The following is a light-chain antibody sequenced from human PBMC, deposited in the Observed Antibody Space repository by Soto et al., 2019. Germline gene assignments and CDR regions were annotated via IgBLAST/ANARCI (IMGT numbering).Light chain of an antibody. CDR2: GAS. CDR3: QQYGGSPYT. CDR1: QTVSNNY. Sequence: EIVLTQSPGILSLSPGERATVSCRASQTVSNNYLAWYQQKPGQAPRLLIYGASSRATGIPDRFSGSGSGTDFTLTISRLEPEDFAMYYCQQYGGSPYTFGQGTKLEI. J-gene: IGKJ2*01. V-gene: IGKV3-20*01.